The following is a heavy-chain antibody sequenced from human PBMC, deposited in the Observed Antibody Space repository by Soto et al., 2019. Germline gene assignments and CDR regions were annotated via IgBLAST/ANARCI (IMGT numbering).Heavy chain of an antibody. V-gene: IGHV3-72*01. CDR3: VRLSAAASNDLDI. Sequence: VQVVESGGGLVQPGGSLRLSCAGSGFSFSDHYMDWVRQAPGKGLEWVGRSRNRPKKYTTEYAASVKGRFTISRDDSKNQLYLQMNSLKAEDTALYHWVRLSAAASNDLDIWGQGTKVTVSS. J-gene: IGHJ3*02. CDR2: SRNRPKKYTT. D-gene: IGHD6-25*01. CDR1: GFSFSDHY.